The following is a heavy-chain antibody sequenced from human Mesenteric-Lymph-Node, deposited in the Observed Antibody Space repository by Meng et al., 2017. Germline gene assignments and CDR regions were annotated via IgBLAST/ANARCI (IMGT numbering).Heavy chain of an antibody. CDR3: ASFYDSSGTY. CDR1: GGSISSYY. J-gene: IGHJ4*02. CDR2: IYHSGST. V-gene: IGHV4-59*08. D-gene: IGHD3-22*01. Sequence: GSLRLSCTVSGGSISSYYWSWIRQPPGKGLEWIGTIYHSGSTYYNPPLKSRVTISVDRSKNQFSLKLSSVTAADTAVYYCASFYDSSGTYWGQGTLVTVSS.